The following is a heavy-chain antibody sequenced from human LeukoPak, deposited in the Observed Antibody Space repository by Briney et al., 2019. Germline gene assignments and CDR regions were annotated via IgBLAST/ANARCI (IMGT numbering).Heavy chain of an antibody. D-gene: IGHD2-21*02. Sequence: GGSLRLSCEASGLTLNVYYMSWFRLAPGKGLEWIGYISPTGSYTTYADSVRGRFTISRDNAKNLLFLQMNDLRTEDTAVYYCARKLGGTQCGGDCFFDHWGQGTRVGVSS. V-gene: IGHV3-11*03. CDR1: GLTLNVYY. CDR2: ISPTGSYT. J-gene: IGHJ4*02. CDR3: ARKLGGTQCGGDCFFDH.